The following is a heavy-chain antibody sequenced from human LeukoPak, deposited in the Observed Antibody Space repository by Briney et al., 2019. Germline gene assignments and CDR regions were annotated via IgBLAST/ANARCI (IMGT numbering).Heavy chain of an antibody. CDR3: TGSFGELTFFDY. Sequence: GGSLRLSCAASGFTFDDYGMSWVRQAPGKGLEWVGFIRSKAYGGTTENAASVKGRFTISRDDSKSIAYLQVNSLKTEDTAVYYCTGSFGELTFFDYWGLGTLVTVSS. J-gene: IGHJ4*02. CDR2: IRSKAYGGTT. V-gene: IGHV3-49*04. CDR1: GFTFDDYG. D-gene: IGHD3-10*01.